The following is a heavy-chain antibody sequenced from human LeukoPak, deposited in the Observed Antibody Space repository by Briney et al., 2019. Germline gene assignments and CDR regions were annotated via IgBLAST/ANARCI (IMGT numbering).Heavy chain of an antibody. CDR1: GFTFDDYL. J-gene: IGHJ4*02. Sequence: KAGGSLRLSCTASGFTFDDYLMSWFRQAPGKGLEWIGFISGGTTEYAASVKGRFTISRDDSTSIAYLQMNSLTTEDTAVYYCSRGSGWLSVYWGQGTLVTVSS. CDR3: SRGSGWLSVY. V-gene: IGHV3-49*05. D-gene: IGHD6-19*01. CDR2: ISGGTT.